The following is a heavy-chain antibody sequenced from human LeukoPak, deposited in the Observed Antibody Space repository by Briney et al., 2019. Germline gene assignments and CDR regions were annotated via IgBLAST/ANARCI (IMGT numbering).Heavy chain of an antibody. CDR3: ARGRRLAARRVYYYYMDV. CDR1: GGSISSGSYY. Sequence: PSETLSLTCTVSGGSISSGSYYWSWIRQPAGKGLEWIGRIYTSGSTNYNPSLRSRVTISVDTSKNQFSLKLSSVTAADTAVYYCARGRRLAARRVYYYYMDVWGKGTTVTVSS. CDR2: IYTSGST. J-gene: IGHJ6*03. V-gene: IGHV4-61*02. D-gene: IGHD6-6*01.